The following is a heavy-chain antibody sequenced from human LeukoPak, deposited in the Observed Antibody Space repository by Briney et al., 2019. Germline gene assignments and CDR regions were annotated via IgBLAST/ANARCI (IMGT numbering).Heavy chain of an antibody. CDR3: AREWGYCSSTSCSYGMDV. Sequence: PGGSLRLSCAASGFTFSDYYMSWIRQAPGKGLEWVSYISSSSSYTNYADSVKGRFTISRDNAKNSLYLQMNSLRAEDTAVYYCAREWGYCSSTSCSYGMDVWGKGTTVTVSS. J-gene: IGHJ6*04. CDR2: ISSSSSYT. CDR1: GFTFSDYY. D-gene: IGHD2-2*01. V-gene: IGHV3-11*05.